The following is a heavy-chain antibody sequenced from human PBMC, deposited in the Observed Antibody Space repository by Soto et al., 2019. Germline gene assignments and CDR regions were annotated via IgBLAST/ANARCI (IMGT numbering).Heavy chain of an antibody. Sequence: SETLSLTCTVSGGSISSYYWSWIRQPPGKGLEWIGYIYYSGSTNYNPSLKSRVIISVDTSKNQFSLKLSSVTAADTAVYYCARSEAITMIVGYYFDYWGQGTLVTVSS. CDR1: GGSISSYY. D-gene: IGHD3-22*01. V-gene: IGHV4-59*01. J-gene: IGHJ4*02. CDR3: ARSEAITMIVGYYFDY. CDR2: IYYSGST.